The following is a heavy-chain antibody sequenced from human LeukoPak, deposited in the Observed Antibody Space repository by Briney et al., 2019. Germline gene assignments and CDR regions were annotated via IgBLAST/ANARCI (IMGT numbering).Heavy chain of an antibody. CDR3: ASSGGYYYELFDYFDY. CDR1: GISFSGNH. D-gene: IGHD3-22*01. CDR2: ISSSSSTI. Sequence: GGSLRLSCAASGISFSGNHMNWVRQAPGKGLEWVSYISSSSSTIYYADSVKGRFTISRDNAKNSLYLQMNSLRAEDTAVYYCASSGGYYYELFDYFDYWGQGTLVTVSS. J-gene: IGHJ4*02. V-gene: IGHV3-48*01.